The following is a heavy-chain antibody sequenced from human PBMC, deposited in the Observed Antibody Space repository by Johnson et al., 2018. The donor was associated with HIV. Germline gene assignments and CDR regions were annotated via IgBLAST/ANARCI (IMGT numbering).Heavy chain of an antibody. D-gene: IGHD3-22*01. Sequence: VQLVESGGGVVQPGTSLRLSCAASGFTFSSFAMHWVRQAPGKGLEWMAFISYDGSNKYFTDSVRGRFTISRDNSKNTLFLQMTSLRAEDTAVYYCVRRFYDSSAFDIWGQGTLVTVSS. CDR1: GFTFSSFA. CDR2: ISYDGSNK. V-gene: IGHV3-30-3*01. CDR3: VRRFYDSSAFDI. J-gene: IGHJ3*02.